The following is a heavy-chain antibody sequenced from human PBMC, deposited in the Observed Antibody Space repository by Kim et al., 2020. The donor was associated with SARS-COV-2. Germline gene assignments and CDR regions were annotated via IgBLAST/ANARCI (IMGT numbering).Heavy chain of an antibody. Sequence: SETLSLTCTVSGGSISSSSYYWGWIRQPPGKGLEWIGSIYYRGSTYYNPSLKSRVTISVDTSKNQFSLKLSSVTAADTAVYYCARSRGGSSGWYFDYWG. CDR3: ARSRGGSSGWYFDY. D-gene: IGHD6-19*01. J-gene: IGHJ4*01. CDR1: GGSISSSSYY. V-gene: IGHV4-39*01. CDR2: IYYRGST.